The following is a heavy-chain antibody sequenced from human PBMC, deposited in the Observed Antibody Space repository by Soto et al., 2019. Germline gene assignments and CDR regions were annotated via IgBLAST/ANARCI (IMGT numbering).Heavy chain of an antibody. Sequence: EVPLLESGGKLVQPGGSLTLSCAASGFTFSTYAMAWVRQAPGKGLEWVSGVSASGLNTDYADPVKGRFYISRDNSKKTVYLHMNSLRAEETALYYCAKDRPQRTSGYFFYYWGQGTPVTVSS. V-gene: IGHV3-23*01. CDR1: GFTFSTYA. CDR2: VSASGLNT. J-gene: IGHJ4*02. D-gene: IGHD1-1*01. CDR3: AKDRPQRTSGYFFYY.